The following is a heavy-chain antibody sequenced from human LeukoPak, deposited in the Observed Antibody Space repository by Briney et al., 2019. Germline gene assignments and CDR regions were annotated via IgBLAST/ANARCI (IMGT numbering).Heavy chain of an antibody. V-gene: IGHV1-2*02. CDR1: GYTFTGYY. Sequence: ASVKVSCKASGYTFTGYYMHWVRQAPGQGLEWMGWINPNSGGTNYAQKFQGRVTMTRDTSISTAYMELSRLRSDDTAVYYCARDWVSIVVDPIYWFDPWGQGTLVTVSP. D-gene: IGHD2-21*01. CDR2: INPNSGGT. CDR3: ARDWVSIVVDPIYWFDP. J-gene: IGHJ5*02.